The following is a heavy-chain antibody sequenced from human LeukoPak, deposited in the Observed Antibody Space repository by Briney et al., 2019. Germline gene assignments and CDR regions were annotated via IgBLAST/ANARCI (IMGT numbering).Heavy chain of an antibody. CDR1: GFTISSYW. Sequence: GGSLRLSCAASGFTISSYWMSWVRQAPGKGLEWVATIKQDGSETYYEDSLKGRFTISRDTAKNLLYLQMNSLRAEDTAVYYCAKDRVLRYFDWLFDLDYWGQGTLVTVPS. V-gene: IGHV3-7*01. J-gene: IGHJ4*02. CDR3: AKDRVLRYFDWLFDLDY. CDR2: IKQDGSET. D-gene: IGHD3-9*01.